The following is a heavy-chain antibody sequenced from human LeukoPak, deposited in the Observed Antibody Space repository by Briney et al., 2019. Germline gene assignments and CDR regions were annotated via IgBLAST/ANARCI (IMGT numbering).Heavy chain of an antibody. D-gene: IGHD3-9*01. Sequence: PGGSLRLSCAASGFTFSSYWMSWVRQAPGKGLEWVANIKQDGSEKYYVDSVKGRFTISRDNAKNSLYLQMNSLRAEDTAVYYCARPPPNFDWLSFDIWGQGTVVTVSS. V-gene: IGHV3-7*01. J-gene: IGHJ3*02. CDR1: GFTFSSYW. CDR2: IKQDGSEK. CDR3: ARPPPNFDWLSFDI.